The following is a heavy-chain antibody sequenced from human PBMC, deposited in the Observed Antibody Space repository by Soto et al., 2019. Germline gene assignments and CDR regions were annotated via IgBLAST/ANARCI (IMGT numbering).Heavy chain of an antibody. CDR2: IYRGSP. CDR1: GGSVSSGTYY. CDR3: SRDQGLGAGYFAL. D-gene: IGHD7-27*01. V-gene: IGHV4-61*01. Sequence: QVQLQESGPGQVKPSETLFLTCTVSGGSVSSGTYYWRWIRQPAGKGLEWMGYIYRGSPNYNPSLESRATRSVDTSRTQFSLMLSSVTAADTAVYYCSRDQGLGAGYFALWGRGTLVTVSS. J-gene: IGHJ2*01.